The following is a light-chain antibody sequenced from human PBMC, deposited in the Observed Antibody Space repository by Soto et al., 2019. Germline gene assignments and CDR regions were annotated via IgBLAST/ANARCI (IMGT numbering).Light chain of an antibody. Sequence: QSALTQPASVSGSPGQSITISSTGTSSDVGGYKYVSWYQQHPGKAPKLMIYEVRNRPSGISNRFSGSKSGNTASLTISGLQAEDEADYYCSSYTSSSTYVFGTGTKLTVL. V-gene: IGLV2-14*01. CDR1: SSDVGGYKY. J-gene: IGLJ1*01. CDR2: EVR. CDR3: SSYTSSSTYV.